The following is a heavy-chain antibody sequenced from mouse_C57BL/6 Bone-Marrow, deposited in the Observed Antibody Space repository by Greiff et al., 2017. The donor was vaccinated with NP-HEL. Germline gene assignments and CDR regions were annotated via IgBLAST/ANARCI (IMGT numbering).Heavy chain of an antibody. CDR2: IDPSDSYT. D-gene: IGHD4-1*01. CDR1: GYTFTSYW. J-gene: IGHJ1*03. CDR3: ARSPANWGYFDV. V-gene: IGHV1-69*01. Sequence: QVQLQQPGAELVMPGASVKLSCKASGYTFTSYWMHWVKQRPGQGLEWIGEIDPSDSYTNYNQKFKGKSTLTVDKSSSTAYMQLSSLTSEDSAVYYCARSPANWGYFDVWGTGTTVTVSP.